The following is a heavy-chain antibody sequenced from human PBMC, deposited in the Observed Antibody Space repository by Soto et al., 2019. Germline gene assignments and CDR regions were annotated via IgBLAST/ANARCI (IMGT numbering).Heavy chain of an antibody. CDR2: ISYDGSNK. CDR3: AKDPSSGYSHWAFDI. D-gene: IGHD3-22*01. V-gene: IGHV3-30*18. CDR1: GFTFSSYG. Sequence: PGGSLRLSCAASGFTFSSYGMHWVRQAPGKGLEWVAVISYDGSNKYYADSVKGRFTISRDNSKNTLYLQMNSLRAEDTAVYYCAKDPSSGYSHWAFDIWGQGTMVTVSS. J-gene: IGHJ3*02.